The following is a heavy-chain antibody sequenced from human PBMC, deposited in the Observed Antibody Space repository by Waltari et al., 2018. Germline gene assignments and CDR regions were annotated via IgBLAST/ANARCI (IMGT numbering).Heavy chain of an antibody. CDR2: IKSDGNPT. CDR3: ARIGSSGWFYYYYAMDV. Sequence: EVRLVESGGGLVQPGGSLRLSCAASGFTFSSYWMHWVRQAPGKGLEWVSRIKSDGNPTNYADSVKCRFTISRDNAKNTLYLQMNSLRVEDTGVYFCARIGSSGWFYYYYAMDVWGQGTTVTVSS. J-gene: IGHJ6*02. CDR1: GFTFSSYW. V-gene: IGHV3-74*01. D-gene: IGHD6-19*01.